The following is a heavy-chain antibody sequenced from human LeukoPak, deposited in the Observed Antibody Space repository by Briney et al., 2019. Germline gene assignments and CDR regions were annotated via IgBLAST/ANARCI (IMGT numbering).Heavy chain of an antibody. CDR3: ASSSSWPFDY. CDR2: ISYDGSNK. V-gene: IGHV3-30-3*01. D-gene: IGHD6-13*01. Sequence: GGSLGLSCAASGFTFSSYAMHWVRQAPGKGLEWVAVISYDGSNKYYADSVKGRFTISRDNSKNTLYLQMNSLRAEDTAVYYCASSSSWPFDYWGQGTLVTVSS. J-gene: IGHJ4*02. CDR1: GFTFSSYA.